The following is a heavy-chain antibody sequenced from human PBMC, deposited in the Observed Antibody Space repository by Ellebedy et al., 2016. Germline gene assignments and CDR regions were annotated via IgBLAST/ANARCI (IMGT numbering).Heavy chain of an antibody. Sequence: GESLKISXATSGFSFSNYFMTWIRRAPGKGLEWVATISGAGYTTFFADSVKGRFTISRDNSKNTLYLQMNNLRVDDTALHYCRQGHYFDQWGQGALVTVSS. V-gene: IGHV3-23*01. J-gene: IGHJ4*02. CDR2: ISGAGYTT. CDR3: RQGHYFDQ. CDR1: GFSFSNYF.